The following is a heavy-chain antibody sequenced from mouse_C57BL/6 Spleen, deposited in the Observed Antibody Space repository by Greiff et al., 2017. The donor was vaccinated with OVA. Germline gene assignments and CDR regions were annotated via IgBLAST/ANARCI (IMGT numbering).Heavy chain of an antibody. Sequence: EVKLQESGGGLVKPGGSLKLSCAASGFTFSDYGMHWVRQAPEKGLEWVAYISSGSSTIYYADTVKGRFTISRDNAKNTLFLQITSLRSEDTAMYYCASPYYYGSSYGYAMDYWGQGTSVTVSS. CDR1: GFTFSDYG. J-gene: IGHJ4*01. V-gene: IGHV5-17*01. D-gene: IGHD1-1*01. CDR3: ASPYYYGSSYGYAMDY. CDR2: ISSGSSTI.